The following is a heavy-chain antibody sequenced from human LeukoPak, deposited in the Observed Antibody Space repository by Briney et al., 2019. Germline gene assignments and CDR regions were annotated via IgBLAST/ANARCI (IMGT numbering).Heavy chain of an antibody. D-gene: IGHD2-15*01. CDR1: GFTFSSYA. Sequence: GGSLRLSCAASGFTFSSYAMGWVRQAPGKGLEWVSAISGSGGSTYYADSVKGRFTISRDNSKNTLYLQMNSLRAEDTAVYYCAKPRYCSGGSCYGYFDYWGQGTLVTVSS. V-gene: IGHV3-23*01. CDR3: AKPRYCSGGSCYGYFDY. J-gene: IGHJ4*02. CDR2: ISGSGGST.